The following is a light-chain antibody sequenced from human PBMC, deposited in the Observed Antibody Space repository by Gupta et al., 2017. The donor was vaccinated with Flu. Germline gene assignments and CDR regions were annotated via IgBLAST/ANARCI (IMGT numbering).Light chain of an antibody. CDR3: QQFFAFPLT. CDR2: EAS. CDR1: QGISTS. V-gene: IGKV1-16*01. J-gene: IGKJ3*01. Sequence: GDRVTITCRASQGISTSLAWYQHKAGKAPKSLVSEASCLHDGVPSSFSGSGSGTYFTLTISGLQPDDIATYYCQQFFAFPLTFGPGT.